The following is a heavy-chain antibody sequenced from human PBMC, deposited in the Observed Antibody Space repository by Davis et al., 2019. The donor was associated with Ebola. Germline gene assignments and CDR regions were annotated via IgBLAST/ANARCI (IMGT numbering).Heavy chain of an antibody. CDR3: ARRRLSFEAIDY. J-gene: IGHJ4*02. V-gene: IGHV4-39*01. Sequence: SETLSLTCTVSGGSISSNNYYWGWIRQPPGKGLEWIGSIYYRGTTYYTPSLKSRVTISVDTSKSQFSLKPNSVSAADTAVYYCARRRLSFEAIDYWGQGTLVTVSS. D-gene: IGHD1-26*01. CDR2: IYYRGTT. CDR1: GGSISSNNYY.